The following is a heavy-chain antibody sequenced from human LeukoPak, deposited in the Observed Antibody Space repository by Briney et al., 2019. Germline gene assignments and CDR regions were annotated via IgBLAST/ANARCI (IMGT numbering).Heavy chain of an antibody. CDR3: ARPHYYDSSGPWDAFDI. D-gene: IGHD3-22*01. Sequence: PSETLSLTCAVSGYSISSGYYWGWIRQPPGKGLGWIGSIYHSGSTYYNPSLKSRVTISGDTSKNQFSLKLSSVTAADTAVYYCARPHYYDSSGPWDAFDIWGQGTMVTVSS. CDR2: IYHSGST. CDR1: GYSISSGYY. V-gene: IGHV4-38-2*01. J-gene: IGHJ3*02.